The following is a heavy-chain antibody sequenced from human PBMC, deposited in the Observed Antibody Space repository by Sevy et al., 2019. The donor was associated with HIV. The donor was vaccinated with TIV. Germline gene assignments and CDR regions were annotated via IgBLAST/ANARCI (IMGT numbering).Heavy chain of an antibody. D-gene: IGHD5-18*01. CDR2: IYSDGST. CDR1: GFPVSSNY. CDR3: ARGKSGYGYGLDY. V-gene: IGHV3-66*01. Sequence: GGSLRLSCAASGFPVSSNYMSWVRQAPGKGLEWVSVIYSDGSTYHADSVKGRFTISRDNSKNTLYLQMNSLRVEDTALYYCARGKSGYGYGLDYWGQGTLVTVPS. J-gene: IGHJ4*02.